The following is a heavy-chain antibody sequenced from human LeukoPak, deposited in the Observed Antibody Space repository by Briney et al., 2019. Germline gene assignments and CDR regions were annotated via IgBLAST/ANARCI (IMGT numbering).Heavy chain of an antibody. Sequence: PGGSLRLSCAASGFTVSSNYMTWVRQAPGKGLEWVAILYSDGRTYYADSVKGRFTISRDNSKNGLSLDMNSLRAEDTALYYCARCAGYYNYFYMDVWGRGTTVTVSS. CDR1: GFTVSSNY. CDR3: ARCAGYYNYFYMDV. CDR2: LYSDGRT. J-gene: IGHJ6*03. V-gene: IGHV3-53*01.